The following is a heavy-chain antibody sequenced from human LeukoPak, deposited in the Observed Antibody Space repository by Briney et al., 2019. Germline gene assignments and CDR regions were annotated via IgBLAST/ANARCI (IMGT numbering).Heavy chain of an antibody. V-gene: IGHV4-34*01. CDR3: ARRGSTRTYYFDY. J-gene: IGHJ4*02. CDR2: INHSGST. D-gene: IGHD2-2*01. Sequence: SETLSLTCAVYGGSFSGYYWSWIRQPPGKGLEWIGEINHSGSTKSNPSLKSRVTISVDTSRNQFSLKLSSVTAADTAVYYCARRGSTRTYYFDYWGQGTLVTVSS. CDR1: GGSFSGYY.